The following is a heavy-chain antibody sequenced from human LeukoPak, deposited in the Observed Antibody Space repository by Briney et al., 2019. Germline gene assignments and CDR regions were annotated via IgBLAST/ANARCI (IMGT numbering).Heavy chain of an antibody. Sequence: GASVKVSCKASGYTFTGYYMHWVRQAPGQGLEWMGWINPNSGGTNYAQKFQGRVTMTRDTSISTAYMELSRLRSDDTAVYYCAREGSMVRGEFWSPDYWGQGTLVTVSS. CDR3: AREGSMVRGEFWSPDY. CDR2: INPNSGGT. D-gene: IGHD3-10*01. J-gene: IGHJ4*02. V-gene: IGHV1-2*02. CDR1: GYTFTGYY.